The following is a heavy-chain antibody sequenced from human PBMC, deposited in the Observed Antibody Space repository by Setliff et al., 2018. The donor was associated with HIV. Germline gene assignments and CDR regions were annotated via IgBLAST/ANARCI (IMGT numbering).Heavy chain of an antibody. CDR1: GYTFTSYY. Sequence: ASVKVSCKASGYTFTSYYMHWVRQAPGQGLEWMGIINPSGGSTSYAQKFQGRVTMTRDTSTSAVYMELSSLRSEDTAVYYCAREGSGWYLTSYYYYGMDVWGQGTTVTVSS. J-gene: IGHJ6*02. D-gene: IGHD6-19*01. CDR3: AREGSGWYLTSYYYYGMDV. CDR2: INPSGGST. V-gene: IGHV1-46*01.